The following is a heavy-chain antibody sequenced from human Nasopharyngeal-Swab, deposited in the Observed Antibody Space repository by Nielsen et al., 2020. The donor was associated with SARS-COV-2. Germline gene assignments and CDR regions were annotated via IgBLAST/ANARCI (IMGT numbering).Heavy chain of an antibody. J-gene: IGHJ3*02. D-gene: IGHD3-9*01. CDR3: ARAQRRYFDWSGAFDI. V-gene: IGHV3-48*01. CDR1: GFTFSSCS. CDR2: ISSRSSNI. Sequence: GESLKISCAASGFTFSSCSMNWVRQAPGKGLEWVSYISSRSSNIYYADSVKGRFTISRDNSKNTLYLQMNSLRAEDTAVYYCARAQRRYFDWSGAFDIWGQGTMVTVSS.